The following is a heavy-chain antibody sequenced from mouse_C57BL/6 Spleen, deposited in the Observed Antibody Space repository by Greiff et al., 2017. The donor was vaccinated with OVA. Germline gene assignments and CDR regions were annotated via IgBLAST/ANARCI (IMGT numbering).Heavy chain of an antibody. CDR2: ISDGGSYT. CDR1: GFTFSSYA. CDR3: ARDKDYYGSSYFDY. J-gene: IGHJ2*01. Sequence: DVMLVESGGGLVKPGGSLKLSCAASGFTFSSYAMSWVRQTPEKRLEWVATISDGGSYTYYPDNVKGRFTISRDKAKNNLYLQMSHLKSEDTAMYYCARDKDYYGSSYFDYWGQGTTLTVSS. V-gene: IGHV5-4*01. D-gene: IGHD1-1*01.